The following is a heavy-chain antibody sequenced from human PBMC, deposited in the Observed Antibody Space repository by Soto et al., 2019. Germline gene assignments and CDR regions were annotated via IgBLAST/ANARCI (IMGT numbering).Heavy chain of an antibody. CDR2: IIPIFGTA. Sequence: QVQLVQSGAEVKKPGSSVKVSCKASGGTFSSYAISWVRQAPGQGLEWMGEIIPIFGTANYAQKFQGRVTITADESTSTAYMELSSLRSEDTAVYYCASGPCGGDCQLYYYYGMDVWGQGTTVTVSS. D-gene: IGHD2-21*02. J-gene: IGHJ6*02. CDR3: ASGPCGGDCQLYYYYGMDV. CDR1: GGTFSSYA. V-gene: IGHV1-69*01.